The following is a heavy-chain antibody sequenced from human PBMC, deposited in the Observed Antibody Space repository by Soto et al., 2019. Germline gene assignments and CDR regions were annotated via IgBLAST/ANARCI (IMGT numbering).Heavy chain of an antibody. D-gene: IGHD3-22*01. CDR3: ATQRWYYDSSGYYYYYGMDV. J-gene: IGHJ6*02. CDR1: GGSISSGDYY. Sequence: SETVSLTCTVSGGSISSGDYYWSSIRHPPGKGLEWIGYIYYSGSTYYNPSLKSRVTISVDTSKNQFSLKLSSVTAADTAVYYCATQRWYYDSSGYYYYYGMDVWGQGTTVTVSS. V-gene: IGHV4-30-4*01. CDR2: IYYSGST.